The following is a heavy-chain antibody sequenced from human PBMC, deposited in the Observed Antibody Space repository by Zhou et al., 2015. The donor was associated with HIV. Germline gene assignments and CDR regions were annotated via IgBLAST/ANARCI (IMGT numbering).Heavy chain of an antibody. CDR2: IVVGSGNT. V-gene: IGHV1-58*02. D-gene: IGHD3-3*01. Sequence: QMQLVQSGPEVKKPGTSVKVSCKASGFTFTSSAMQWVRQARGQRLEWIGWIVVGSGNTNYAQKFQERVTITRDMSTSTAYMELSSLRSEDTAVYYCAAATFYDFWSGYYYYYGMDVWGQGTTVTVSS. J-gene: IGHJ6*02. CDR1: GFTFTSSA. CDR3: AAATFYDFWSGYYYYYGMDV.